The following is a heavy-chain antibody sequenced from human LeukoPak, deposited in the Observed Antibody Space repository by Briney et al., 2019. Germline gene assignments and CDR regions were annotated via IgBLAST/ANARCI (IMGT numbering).Heavy chain of an antibody. CDR3: GRGNYYGMDV. V-gene: IGHV3-74*01. J-gene: IGHJ6*02. Sequence: GGSLRLSCAASGFTFSSYAMSWVRQAPGKGLVWVSGINIEGSSSTYADSVKGRFTISRDNAKNTLYLQMNSLRAEDTAVYYCGRGNYYGMDVWGQGTTVTVSS. CDR1: GFTFSSYA. CDR2: INIEGSSS.